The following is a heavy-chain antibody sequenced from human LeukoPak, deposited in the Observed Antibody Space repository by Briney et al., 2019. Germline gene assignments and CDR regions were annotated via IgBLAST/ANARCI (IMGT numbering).Heavy chain of an antibody. CDR2: ISGSGGST. V-gene: IGHV3-23*01. D-gene: IGHD5-24*01. Sequence: GGSLRLSCAASGFTFSSYAMSWVRQAPGQGLEWVSAISGSGGSTYYADSVKSRFTISRDNSKNTLYLQMNSLRAEDTAVYYCAKNAGCLQLRVCDYWGQGTLVTVSS. J-gene: IGHJ4*02. CDR3: AKNAGCLQLRVCDY. CDR1: GFTFSSYA.